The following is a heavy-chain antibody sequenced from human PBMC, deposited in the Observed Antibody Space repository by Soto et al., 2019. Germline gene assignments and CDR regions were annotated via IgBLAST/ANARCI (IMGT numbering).Heavy chain of an antibody. J-gene: IGHJ5*02. V-gene: IGHV3-48*02. Sequence: GSLRLSCAASGFTFSSYSMNWVRQAPGKGLEWVSYISSSSSTIYYADSVKGRFTISRDNAKNSLYLQMNSLRDEDTAVYYCARDGLGRQWLRRGWFDPWGQGTLVTVSS. CDR3: ARDGLGRQWLRRGWFDP. D-gene: IGHD6-19*01. CDR2: ISSSSSTI. CDR1: GFTFSSYS.